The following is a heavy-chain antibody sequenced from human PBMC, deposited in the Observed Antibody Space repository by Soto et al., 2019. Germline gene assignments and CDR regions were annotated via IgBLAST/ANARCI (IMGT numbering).Heavy chain of an antibody. J-gene: IGHJ5*02. CDR2: INHTGGT. D-gene: IGHD3-3*01. CDR1: GGSVNGYY. V-gene: IGHV4-34*01. CDR3: ATRITVFGLLIPPFDP. Sequence: SETLSLSYEVSGGSVNGYYGNWIRPPPGKGLEWIGEINHTGGTHYNPFLKSRVTMSVDTSKNQFSLRLSSVTAADTAIYYCATRITVFGLLIPPFDPWGQGTQVTVSS.